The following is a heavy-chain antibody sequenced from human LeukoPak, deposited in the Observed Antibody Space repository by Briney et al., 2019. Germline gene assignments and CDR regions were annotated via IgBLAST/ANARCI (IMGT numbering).Heavy chain of an antibody. J-gene: IGHJ4*02. V-gene: IGHV4-39*01. CDR2: TYYSKNT. D-gene: IGHD5-18*01. CDR1: GGSISSSSAY. CDR3: VSPRGFSYGYFDY. Sequence: SETLSLTCTVSGGSISSSSAYWGWIRQPPGKGLEWIGSTYYSKNTYYNPSLKSRVTISADTSKNQFSLTLGSVSATDTAVYYCVSPRGFSYGYFDYWGQGTLVTVSS.